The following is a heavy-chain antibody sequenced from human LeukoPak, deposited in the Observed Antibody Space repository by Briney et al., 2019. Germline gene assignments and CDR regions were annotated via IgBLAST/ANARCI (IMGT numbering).Heavy chain of an antibody. D-gene: IGHD2-21*02. CDR3: ASEEYGDYYFDS. CDR1: GFTFSRFA. V-gene: IGHV3-30-3*01. J-gene: IGHJ4*02. CDR2: IAYDGSNR. Sequence: PGRSLRLSCAASGFTFSRFAMHWVRQAPGKGLEWVAVIAYDGSNRYYVDSVKGRFTISRDNSKNTLYLQMNSLRAEDTAIYYCASEEYGDYYFDSWGQGTLVTVSS.